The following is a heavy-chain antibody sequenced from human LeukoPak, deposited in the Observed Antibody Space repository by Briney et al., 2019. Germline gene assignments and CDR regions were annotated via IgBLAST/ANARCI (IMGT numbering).Heavy chain of an antibody. CDR2: ISGSGST. J-gene: IGHJ4*02. Sequence: PGGSLGLSCVASGYIFNNYAVSWVRQAPGKGLEWVSAISGSGSTYYADSVKGRFTISRDNSKNTGYLQMNSLRAEDTAVYYCVKGGQDCSPTTCYYDWGQGTLVTVSS. CDR3: VKGGQDCSPTTCYYD. V-gene: IGHV3-23*01. CDR1: GYIFNNYA. D-gene: IGHD2-2*01.